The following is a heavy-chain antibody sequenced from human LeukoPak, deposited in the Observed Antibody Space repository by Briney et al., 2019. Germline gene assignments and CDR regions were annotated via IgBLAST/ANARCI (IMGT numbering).Heavy chain of an antibody. Sequence: SETLSLTCAVYGGSFSGYYWSWIRQPPGKGLEWIGEINHSGSTNYNPSLKSRVTISVDTSKNQFSLKLSSVTAADTAVYYCARRKIQQLVRVFDYWGQGTPVTVSS. CDR2: INHSGST. D-gene: IGHD6-13*01. CDR1: GGSFSGYY. V-gene: IGHV4-34*01. J-gene: IGHJ4*02. CDR3: ARRKIQQLVRVFDY.